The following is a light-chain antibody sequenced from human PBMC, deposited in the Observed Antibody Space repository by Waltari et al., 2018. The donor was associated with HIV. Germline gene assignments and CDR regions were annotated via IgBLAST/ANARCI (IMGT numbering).Light chain of an antibody. Sequence: DVLLTQSPLSLSVTLGQSASISCKSNRSLMYTDGKSYLFWFVERPGRPPRRLFYQVSHRDFGVPGRCSASGSDTDFTLKISRVEADDAGNYFCMQVRHWPHTSGQRPNLQI. CDR2: QVS. CDR1: RSLMYTDGKSY. V-gene: IGKV2-30*01. J-gene: IGKJ2*01. CDR3: MQVRHWPHT.